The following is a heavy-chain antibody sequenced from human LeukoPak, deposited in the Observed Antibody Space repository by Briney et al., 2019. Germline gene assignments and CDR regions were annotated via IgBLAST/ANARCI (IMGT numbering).Heavy chain of an antibody. D-gene: IGHD3-9*01. Sequence: SVKVSCKASGGTFSSYTISWVRQAPGQGLEWMGGIIPILGIANYAQKFQGRVTITADKSTSTAYMELSSLRSEDTAVYYCARERGLRYFDWPDYYYYMDVWGKGTTVTVSS. CDR3: ARERGLRYFDWPDYYYYMDV. CDR1: GGTFSSYT. CDR2: IIPILGIA. J-gene: IGHJ6*03. V-gene: IGHV1-69*10.